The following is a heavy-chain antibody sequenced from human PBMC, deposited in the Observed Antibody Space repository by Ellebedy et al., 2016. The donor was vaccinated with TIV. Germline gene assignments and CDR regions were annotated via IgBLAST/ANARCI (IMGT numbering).Heavy chain of an antibody. D-gene: IGHD3-10*01. Sequence: AASVKVSCKASGGTFSNYVISWVRQAPGQGLEWMGIINPSGGSTSYAQKLQGRVTMTRDTSTSTVYMELSSLRSEDTAVYYCAREEPYGSGTKDYGMDVWGQGTTVTVSS. CDR1: GGTFSNYV. V-gene: IGHV1-46*04. CDR3: AREEPYGSGTKDYGMDV. CDR2: INPSGGST. J-gene: IGHJ6*02.